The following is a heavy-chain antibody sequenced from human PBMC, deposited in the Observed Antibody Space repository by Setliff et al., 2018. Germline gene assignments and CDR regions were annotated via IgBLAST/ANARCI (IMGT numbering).Heavy chain of an antibody. D-gene: IGHD2-15*01. CDR1: GGSISSHY. CDR3: ARLPGYCNGGNCYGYYTFDI. V-gene: IGHV4-59*11. Sequence: SETLSLTCTVSGGSISSHYWSWIRQPPGKGLEWIGYIYYSGSTNYNPSLKSRVTISVDTSKNQFSLKLSSVTAADTAVYYCARLPGYCNGGNCYGYYTFDIWGQGTMVTVSS. CDR2: IYYSGST. J-gene: IGHJ3*02.